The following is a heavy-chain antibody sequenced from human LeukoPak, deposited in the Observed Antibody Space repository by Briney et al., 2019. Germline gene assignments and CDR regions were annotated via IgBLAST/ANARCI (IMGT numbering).Heavy chain of an antibody. CDR3: YGEGY. J-gene: IGHJ4*02. CDR2: ISNSGDST. CDR1: GLTFSNYA. Sequence: GGSLRLSCAVSGLTFSNYAMSWVRQAPGKGLDWVSTISNSGDSTYYADSVKGRFAVSRDNSKNTVYLQLNSLGAEDTAVYYCYGEGYWGQGTLVTISS. V-gene: IGHV3-23*01. D-gene: IGHD4/OR15-4a*01.